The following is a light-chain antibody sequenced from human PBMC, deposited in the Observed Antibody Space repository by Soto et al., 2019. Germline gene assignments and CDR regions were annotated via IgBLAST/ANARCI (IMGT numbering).Light chain of an antibody. CDR2: KAS. J-gene: IGKJ1*01. CDR1: QSISNW. Sequence: DIQMTQSPSTLSASVGETVTITCRASQSISNWLAWYQQKPGKAPKLLIYKASNLQSGVPSRFSGIGSGTDFTLTISSLQPDDFATYYCQQYNFYSRTFGQGTKVEIK. CDR3: QQYNFYSRT. V-gene: IGKV1-5*03.